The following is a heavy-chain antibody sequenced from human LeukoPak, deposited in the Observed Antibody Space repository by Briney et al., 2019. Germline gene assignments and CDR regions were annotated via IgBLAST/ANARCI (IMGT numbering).Heavy chain of an antibody. J-gene: IGHJ3*02. CDR3: ARTNAFDI. CDR2: IYYSGST. CDR1: GGSISSNGYY. Sequence: SETLSLTCTVSGGSISSNGYYWGWIRQPPGKGLEWIGSIYYSGSTYYNPSLKSRVTISVDTSKNQFSLKLSSVTAADTAVYHCARTNAFDIWGQGTMVTVSS. V-gene: IGHV4-39*01.